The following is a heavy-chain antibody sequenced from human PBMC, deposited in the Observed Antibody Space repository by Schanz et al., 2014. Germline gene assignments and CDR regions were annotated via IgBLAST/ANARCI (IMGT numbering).Heavy chain of an antibody. Sequence: EAQLVESGGGLVKPGGSLRLSCAASGFTFTGYVMTWVRQAPGKGLEWVSGLSASGGHTYYADSEKGRFTISRDNSKNTVYLEMNNVRVDDTAVYYCAKGVGGGLLLGSTFDNWGQGTMVTVTS. D-gene: IGHD3-16*01. CDR1: GFTFTGYV. V-gene: IGHV3-23*04. CDR3: AKGVGGGLLLGSTFDN. CDR2: LSASGGHT. J-gene: IGHJ3*02.